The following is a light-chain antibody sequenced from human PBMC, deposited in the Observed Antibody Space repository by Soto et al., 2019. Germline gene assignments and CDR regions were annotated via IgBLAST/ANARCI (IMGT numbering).Light chain of an antibody. CDR2: RAS. V-gene: IGKV1-5*03. CDR1: QSINNW. CDR3: QQYSSDST. J-gene: IGKJ1*01. Sequence: DIRMTQSPSTLSASVGDRVTITCRASQSINNWLAWYQQKPGKAPKLLIYRASSLENGGPSRFSGRGSGTEFIFTITRLQPDDFATYYCQQYSSDSTFGQGTKVEIK.